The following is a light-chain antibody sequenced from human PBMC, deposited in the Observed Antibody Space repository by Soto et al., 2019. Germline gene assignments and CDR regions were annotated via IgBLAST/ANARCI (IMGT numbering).Light chain of an antibody. CDR3: QHYNTYPWT. V-gene: IGKV1-5*03. CDR1: QSISSW. Sequence: DIQMTQAPSTLSASVVYRVSITCLASQSISSWVAWYQQKPGKGPKLLIYKASHLESGVPSRFSGSGSGTEFTLTISSLQPGDFATYYCQHYNTYPWTFGHGTKVDIK. CDR2: KAS. J-gene: IGKJ1*01.